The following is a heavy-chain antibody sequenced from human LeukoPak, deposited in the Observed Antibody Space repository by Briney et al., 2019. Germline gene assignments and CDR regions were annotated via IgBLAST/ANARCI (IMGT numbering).Heavy chain of an antibody. V-gene: IGHV3-7*01. Sequence: GGSLRLSCAASGFTFSSYWMSWVRQAPGKGLEWVANIKQDGSEKYYVDSVKGRFTISRDNAKNSLYLQMNSLRAEDTAVYYRAHSGSYYRINNDAFNIWGQGTMVTVSS. CDR3: AHSGSYYRINNDAFNI. J-gene: IGHJ3*02. CDR2: IKQDGSEK. CDR1: GFTFSSYW. D-gene: IGHD1-26*01.